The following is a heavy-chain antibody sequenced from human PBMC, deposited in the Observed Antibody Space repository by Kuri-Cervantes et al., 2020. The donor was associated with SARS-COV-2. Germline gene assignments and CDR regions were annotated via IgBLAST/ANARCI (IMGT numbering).Heavy chain of an antibody. Sequence: GESLKISCAASGFTFSSYWMHWVRQAPGKGLEWVANIKQDGSEKYYVDSVKGRFTISRDNAKNSLYLQMNSLRAEDTAVYYCARVNLMGGPSIGYWGQGTLVTVSS. CDR2: IKQDGSEK. J-gene: IGHJ4*02. CDR1: GFTFSSYW. D-gene: IGHD3-16*01. V-gene: IGHV3-7*01. CDR3: ARVNLMGGPSIGY.